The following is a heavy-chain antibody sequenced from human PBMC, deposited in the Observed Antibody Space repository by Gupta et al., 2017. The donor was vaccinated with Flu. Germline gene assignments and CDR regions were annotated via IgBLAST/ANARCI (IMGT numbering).Heavy chain of an antibody. CDR2: IYWNDDK. CDR3: AHRGAAVAGTGGDHNFDY. CDR1: GFSLSTSGVG. V-gene: IGHV2-5*01. Sequence: QITLKESGPTLVKPTQTLTLTCTFSGFSLSTSGVGVGWIRQPPGKALEWLALIYWNDDKRYSPSLKSRLTITKDTSKNQVVLTMTNMDPVDTATYYCAHRGAAVAGTGGDHNFDYWGQGTLVTVSS. D-gene: IGHD6-19*01. J-gene: IGHJ4*02.